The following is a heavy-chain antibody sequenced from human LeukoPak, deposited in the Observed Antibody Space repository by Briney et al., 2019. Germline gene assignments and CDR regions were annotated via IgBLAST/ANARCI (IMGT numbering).Heavy chain of an antibody. CDR3: ARGSGLYGMDV. D-gene: IGHD3-10*01. V-gene: IGHV4-34*01. J-gene: IGHJ6*02. Sequence: SETLSLTCAVYGGSFSGYYWSWIRQPPGKGLEWIGEINHSGSTNYNPSLKSRVTISVDTSKSQFSLKLSSVTAADTAVYYCARGSGLYGMDVWGQGTTVTVSS. CDR1: GGSFSGYY. CDR2: INHSGST.